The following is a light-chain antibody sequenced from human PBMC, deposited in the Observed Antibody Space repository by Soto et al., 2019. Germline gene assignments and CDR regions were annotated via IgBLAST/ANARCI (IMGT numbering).Light chain of an antibody. CDR3: SSFRSTTTPRVV. V-gene: IGLV2-14*01. CDR1: SSDVGGYNY. J-gene: IGLJ2*01. CDR2: EVS. Sequence: QSVLTQPASVSGSPGQTITISCTGTSSDVGGYNYVSWYQQYPGRAPKLIIYEVSNRPSGVSNRFSGSQSGNTASLTISGLQAEDEADYYCSSFRSTTTPRVVFGGGTKLTVL.